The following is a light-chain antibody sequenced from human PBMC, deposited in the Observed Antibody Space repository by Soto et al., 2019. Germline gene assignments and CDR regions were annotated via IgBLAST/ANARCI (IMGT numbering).Light chain of an antibody. CDR3: QQRSNWPIT. J-gene: IGKJ5*01. CDR2: DAS. Sequence: EIVIAQSPAPLSLSPREGATLSFRASQSVRSSIAWYQHKSGQAPRLLIYDASNRATGIPARFSGSGSGTDFTLTISSLEPEDFAVYYCQQRSNWPITFGQGTRLEIK. V-gene: IGKV3-11*01. CDR1: QSVRSS.